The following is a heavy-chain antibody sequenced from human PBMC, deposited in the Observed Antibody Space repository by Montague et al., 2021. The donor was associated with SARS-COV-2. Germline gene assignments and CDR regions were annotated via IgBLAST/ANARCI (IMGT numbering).Heavy chain of an antibody. Sequence: SETLSLTSAVYDGSFSDYSWTWIRQPPGKGLEWIGEINHRGSTNYNPSLKSRVTISVDTSKNQFSLKMTSVTAADTAVYYCARGRQNINMVVVVVTGGEYCFDFWGQGTLVAVSS. CDR1: DGSFSDYS. CDR2: INHRGST. V-gene: IGHV4-34*01. D-gene: IGHD3-22*01. J-gene: IGHJ4*02. CDR3: ARGRQNINMVVVVVTGGEYCFDF.